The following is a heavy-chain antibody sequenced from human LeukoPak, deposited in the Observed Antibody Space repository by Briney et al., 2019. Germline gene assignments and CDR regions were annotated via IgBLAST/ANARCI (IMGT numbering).Heavy chain of an antibody. CDR2: IYYSGST. J-gene: IGHJ6*03. CDR3: ARVVGYSYGYRHMDV. Sequence: SQTLSLTCTVSGGSISSGSYYWGWIRQPPGKGLEWIGSIYYSGSTYYNPSLKSRVTISVDTSKNQFSLKLSSVTAADTAVYYCARVVGYSYGYRHMDVWGKGTTVTVSS. D-gene: IGHD5-18*01. V-gene: IGHV4-39*07. CDR1: GGSISSGSYY.